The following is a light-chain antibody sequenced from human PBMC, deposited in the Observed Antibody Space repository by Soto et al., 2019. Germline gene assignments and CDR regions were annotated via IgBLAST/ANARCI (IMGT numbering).Light chain of an antibody. CDR1: QSISGW. V-gene: IGKV1-5*03. CDR3: LQDYNFPRT. CDR2: KAS. J-gene: IGKJ1*01. Sequence: DIQMTQSPSTLSASVVDRVTITCRASQSISGWLAWYQQKPGKAPKLMIYKASTLESGVPSRFSGSGSGTDFTLSISSLHPEDVATYYCLQDYNFPRTFGQGTKVDIK.